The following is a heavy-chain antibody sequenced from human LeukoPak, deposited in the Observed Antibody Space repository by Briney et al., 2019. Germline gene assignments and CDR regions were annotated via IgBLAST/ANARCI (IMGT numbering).Heavy chain of an antibody. CDR1: GGSISFYD. CDR3: ARGEVQLPPYYFDY. Sequence: KPSETLSLTCTVSGGSISFYDWSWIRQPPGMGLEWIGHIYSRGSTNYNPSLKSRVTISVDTSKNQFSLKVRSVTAADTAVYYCARGEVQLPPYYFDYWGQGTLVTVSS. CDR2: IYSRGST. J-gene: IGHJ4*02. D-gene: IGHD5-18*01. V-gene: IGHV4-59*01.